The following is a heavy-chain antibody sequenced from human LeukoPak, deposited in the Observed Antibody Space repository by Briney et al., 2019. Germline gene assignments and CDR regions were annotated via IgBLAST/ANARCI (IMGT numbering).Heavy chain of an antibody. Sequence: ASVKVSCKASGYTFTGYYMHWVRQAPGQGREWMGRINPNSGGTNYAQKFQGRVTMTRDTSISTAYMELSRLRSDDTAVYYCALGRTTGRNAFDNWGQGTMVTVSS. D-gene: IGHD1-1*01. CDR2: INPNSGGT. CDR3: ALGRTTGRNAFDN. J-gene: IGHJ3*02. CDR1: GYTFTGYY. V-gene: IGHV1-2*06.